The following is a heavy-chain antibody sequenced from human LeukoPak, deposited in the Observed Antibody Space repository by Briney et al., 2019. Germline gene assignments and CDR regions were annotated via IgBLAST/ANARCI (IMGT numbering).Heavy chain of an antibody. J-gene: IGHJ4*02. V-gene: IGHV1-24*01. Sequence: ASVKASCKVSGYTLSEVSMHWVRQAPGKGLEWMGGFDPEDGETIYAQKFQGRVTMTEDTSTDTAYMGLSSLRSEDTAVYYCATDRSGSPLYFDYWGQGTLVTVSS. CDR3: ATDRSGSPLYFDY. CDR1: GYTLSEVS. D-gene: IGHD6-19*01. CDR2: FDPEDGET.